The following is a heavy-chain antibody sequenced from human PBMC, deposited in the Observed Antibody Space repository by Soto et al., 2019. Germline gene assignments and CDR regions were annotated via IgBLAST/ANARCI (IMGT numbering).Heavy chain of an antibody. V-gene: IGHV1-3*04. CDR2: IHTAKGNT. CDR1: GYTFTNNV. Sequence: QVQLVQSATEVKKPGASVKISCKASGYTFTNNVIHWLRQAPGQTLEWMGWIHTAKGNTKYSQKFEARVTLTRDTAASTAYMELNSLRSDDTAVYYGARAPIWTYTWNYARLNYLDPWGQGTLVTVSS. J-gene: IGHJ5*02. CDR3: ARAPIWTYTWNYARLNYLDP. D-gene: IGHD1-7*01.